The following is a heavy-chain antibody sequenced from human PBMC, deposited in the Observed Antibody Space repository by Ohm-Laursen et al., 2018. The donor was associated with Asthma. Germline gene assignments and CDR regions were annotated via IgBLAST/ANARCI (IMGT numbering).Heavy chain of an antibody. CDR3: ARSGYSYGTGWFDP. CDR1: GFTFSSYS. V-gene: IGHV3-21*04. CDR2: ISSGSSYI. J-gene: IGHJ5*02. D-gene: IGHD5-18*01. Sequence: SLRLSCAASGFTFSSYSMNWVRQAPGKELEWVSSISSGSSYIYYTDSVKGRFTISRDNARNSVYLQMNSLRAEDTTVYYCARSGYSYGTGWFDPWGQGTLVTVSS.